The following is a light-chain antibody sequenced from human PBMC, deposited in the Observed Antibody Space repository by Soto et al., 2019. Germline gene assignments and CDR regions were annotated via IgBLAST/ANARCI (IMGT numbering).Light chain of an antibody. CDR3: HSYDTILSGAV. Sequence: QSVLTQPPSVSEAPGQRVTISCTGSSSNIGSSFDVHWYQHLPGTAPKLLIYGNTNRPSGVPDRFSGSKSGNSASLAITGLQAEDEADYYCHSYDTILSGAVFGGGTKLTVL. J-gene: IGLJ2*01. CDR1: SSNIGSSFD. V-gene: IGLV1-40*01. CDR2: GNT.